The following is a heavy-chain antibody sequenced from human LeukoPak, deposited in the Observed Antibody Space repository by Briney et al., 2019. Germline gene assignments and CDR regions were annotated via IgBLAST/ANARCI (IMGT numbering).Heavy chain of an antibody. V-gene: IGHV3-23*01. CDR2: ISGSGGST. CDR1: GFTFSTYA. D-gene: IGHD3-22*01. Sequence: GGSLRLSCAASGFTFSTYAMSWVRQAPGKGLEWVSVISGSGGSTYYVDSVKGRFTISRDNSKNTLYLQMNSLRAEDTAVYYCAKADSDGYYPFYLDYWGQGTLVTVSS. CDR3: AKADSDGYYPFYLDY. J-gene: IGHJ4*02.